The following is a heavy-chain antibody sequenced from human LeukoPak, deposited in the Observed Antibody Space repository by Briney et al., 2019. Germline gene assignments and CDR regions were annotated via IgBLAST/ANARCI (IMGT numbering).Heavy chain of an antibody. CDR3: ARTTEGYCSSASCFGFSYSYYMDV. CDR2: IYYSGST. CDR1: GGSISSYY. Sequence: SETLSLTCTVFGGSISSYYWSWIRQPPGKGLEWIGYIYYSGSTNYNPSLKSRVTISVDTSKNQFSLKLSSVIAADTAVYYCARTTEGYCSSASCFGFSYSYYMDVWGKGTTVTISS. J-gene: IGHJ6*03. D-gene: IGHD2-2*01. V-gene: IGHV4-59*01.